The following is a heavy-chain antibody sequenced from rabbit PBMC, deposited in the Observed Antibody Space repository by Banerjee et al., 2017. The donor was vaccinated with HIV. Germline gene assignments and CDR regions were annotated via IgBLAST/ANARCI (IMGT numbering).Heavy chain of an antibody. D-gene: IGHD4-1*01. J-gene: IGHJ4*01. CDR3: ARDLAGVIGWKFNL. CDR2: IYTSSGST. Sequence: QSLEESGGDLVKPGASLTLTCTASGFTISSSYWICWVRQAPGKGLELIACIYTSSGSTWYANWVNGRFTTSKTASTTVTLQMTSLTAADTATYFCARDLAGVIGWKFNLWGPGTLVTVS. CDR1: GFTISSSYW. V-gene: IGHV1S40*01.